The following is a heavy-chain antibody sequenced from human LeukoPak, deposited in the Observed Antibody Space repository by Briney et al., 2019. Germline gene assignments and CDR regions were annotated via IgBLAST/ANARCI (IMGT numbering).Heavy chain of an antibody. J-gene: IGHJ4*02. CDR1: GFTFSNAW. D-gene: IGHD4-17*01. CDR3: TTDPHGDYVVS. CDR2: IKGKTDGGTT. Sequence: AGGSLRLSCAASGFTFSNAWMSWVRQAPGKGREWVGRIKGKTDGGTTDYAAPVKGRFTISRDDSKNTLYLQMNSLKTEDTAVYYCTTDPHGDYVVSWGQGTLVTVSS. V-gene: IGHV3-15*01.